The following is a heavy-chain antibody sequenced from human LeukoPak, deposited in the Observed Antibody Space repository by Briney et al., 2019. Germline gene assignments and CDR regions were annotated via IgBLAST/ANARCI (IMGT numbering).Heavy chain of an antibody. CDR1: GFTFSTYA. J-gene: IGHJ4*02. D-gene: IGHD3-16*01. CDR2: ISSGGGST. V-gene: IGHV3-23*01. CDR3: ARGRGDVAQYLTRVYDY. Sequence: GGSLRLSCAASGFTFSTYATSWVRQAPGKGLEWVSTISSGGGSTYYADSVKGRFTISRDNSKNMLYLQMNSLRAEDTAVYYCARGRGDVAQYLTRVYDYWGQGTLVTVSS.